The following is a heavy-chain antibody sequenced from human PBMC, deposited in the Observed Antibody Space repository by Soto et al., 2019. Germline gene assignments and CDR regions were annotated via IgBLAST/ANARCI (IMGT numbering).Heavy chain of an antibody. D-gene: IGHD2-15*01. CDR1: GYTFTSYY. Sequence: GASVKVSCKASGYTFTSYYMHWVRQAPGQGLEWMGIINPSGGSTSYAQKFQGRVTMTRDTSTSTVYMELSSLRSEDTAVYYCARHLGYCSGGSCRQGSFDYWGQGTLVTVSS. V-gene: IGHV1-46*01. CDR3: ARHLGYCSGGSCRQGSFDY. CDR2: INPSGGST. J-gene: IGHJ4*02.